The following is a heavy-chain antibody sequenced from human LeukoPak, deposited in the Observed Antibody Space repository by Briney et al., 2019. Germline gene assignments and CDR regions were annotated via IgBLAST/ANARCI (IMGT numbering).Heavy chain of an antibody. D-gene: IGHD6-19*01. CDR3: ARQSRGIAVAGLDY. J-gene: IGHJ4*02. CDR2: IYTSGST. Sequence: PSETLSLTCTVSGGSISSYYWSWIRQPAGKGLEWIGRIYTSGSTNYNPSLKSRVTISVDTSKNQFSLKLNSVTAADTAVYYCARQSRGIAVAGLDYWGQGILVTVSS. V-gene: IGHV4-4*07. CDR1: GGSISSYY.